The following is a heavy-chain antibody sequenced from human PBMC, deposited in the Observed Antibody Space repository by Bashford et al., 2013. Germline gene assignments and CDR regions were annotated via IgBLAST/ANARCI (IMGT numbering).Heavy chain of an antibody. D-gene: IGHD3-3*01. CDR1: GYFFTSYD. CDR2: INPNSGDT. V-gene: IGHV1-18*01. Sequence: ASVKVSCKTSGYFFTSYDINWVRQATGQGLEWMGWINPNSGDTKYEQKFQGRITMTTDTSTNTAYMELRGLTSDDTAVYYCARDSRDFWSAYYWDYWGQGTQVTVSS. J-gene: IGHJ4*02. CDR3: ARDSRDFWSAYYWDY.